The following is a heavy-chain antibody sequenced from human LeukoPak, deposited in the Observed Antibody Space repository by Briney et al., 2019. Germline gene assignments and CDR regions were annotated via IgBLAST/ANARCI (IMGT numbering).Heavy chain of an antibody. V-gene: IGHV4-34*01. Sequence: SETLSLTCAVYGSSFSGYYWSWIRQPPGKGLEWIGEINQSGSTNYNPSLKSRVTISLDTSKNQFSLKLSSVTAADTAVYYCARGQDTAMIPFDYWGQGTLVTVSS. CDR3: ARGQDTAMIPFDY. J-gene: IGHJ4*02. CDR1: GSSFSGYY. D-gene: IGHD5-18*01. CDR2: INQSGST.